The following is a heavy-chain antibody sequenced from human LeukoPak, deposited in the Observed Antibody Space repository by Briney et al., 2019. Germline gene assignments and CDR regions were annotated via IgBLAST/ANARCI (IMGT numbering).Heavy chain of an antibody. CDR3: AKDYSKTSYYGSGTYYRPNWFDP. Sequence: GGSLRLSCAASGFTFSSYGMSWVRQAPGKGLQWVSVIIGSGSSTYYADSVKGRFTISRDNSKNTLYLQMNSLRAEDTAVYYCAKDYSKTSYYGSGTYYRPNWFDPWGQGTLVTVSS. CDR2: IIGSGSST. V-gene: IGHV3-23*01. J-gene: IGHJ5*02. CDR1: GFTFSSYG. D-gene: IGHD3-10*01.